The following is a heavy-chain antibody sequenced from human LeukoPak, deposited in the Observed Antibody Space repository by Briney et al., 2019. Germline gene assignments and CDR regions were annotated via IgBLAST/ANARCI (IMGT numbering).Heavy chain of an antibody. D-gene: IGHD3-10*01. CDR2: ISSSSSTI. Sequence: PGGSLRLSCAASGFTFSSYSMNWVRQAPGKGLEWVSCISSSSSTIYSADAVKGRFTTSRDNAKNSLYLQMNSLRAEDTAVYYCARGDGSPQLDYWGQGTLVTVSS. J-gene: IGHJ4*02. CDR1: GFTFSSYS. V-gene: IGHV3-48*01. CDR3: ARGDGSPQLDY.